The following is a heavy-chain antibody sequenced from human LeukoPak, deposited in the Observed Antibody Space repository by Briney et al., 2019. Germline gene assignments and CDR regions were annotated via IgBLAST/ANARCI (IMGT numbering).Heavy chain of an antibody. V-gene: IGHV3-7*01. CDR3: ARVRGYCSGGSCFPFDS. J-gene: IGHJ4*02. CDR1: GFTFTSYW. CDR2: IKQDGSEK. D-gene: IGHD2-15*01. Sequence: GGSLRLSCAASGFTFTSYWMTWLRQAPGKGLELVANIKQDGSEKYYVDSLKGRFTISRDNAKNSLYLQMNSLRAEDTAVYYCARVRGYCSGGSCFPFDSWGQGTLVTVSS.